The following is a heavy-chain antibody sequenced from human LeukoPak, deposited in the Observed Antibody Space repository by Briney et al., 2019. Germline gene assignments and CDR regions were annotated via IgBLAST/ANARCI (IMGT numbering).Heavy chain of an antibody. V-gene: IGHV3-74*01. CDR2: ISPDGKDT. Sequence: GGSLRLSCAASGFTFSNYWIYWVRQVPGRGLVWVSRISPDGKDTSHADSVKGRFTISRDNAKNTLYLQMNSLRAEDTAVYYCATYNWEYEADYWGQGTLVTVSS. CDR1: GFTFSNYW. D-gene: IGHD1-20*01. J-gene: IGHJ4*02. CDR3: ATYNWEYEADY.